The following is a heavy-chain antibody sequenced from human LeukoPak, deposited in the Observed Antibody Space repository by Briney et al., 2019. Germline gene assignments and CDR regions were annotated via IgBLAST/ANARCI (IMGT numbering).Heavy chain of an antibody. CDR3: ARHSSSANLDY. Sequence: ASVKVSCKASGYTFISFYMHWVRQAPGQGLEWMGWINPNSGGTNYAQKFQGRVTMTRDTSISTAYMELSRLRSDDTAVYYCARHSSSANLDYWGQGTLVTVSS. V-gene: IGHV1-2*02. J-gene: IGHJ4*02. D-gene: IGHD6-13*01. CDR1: GYTFISFY. CDR2: INPNSGGT.